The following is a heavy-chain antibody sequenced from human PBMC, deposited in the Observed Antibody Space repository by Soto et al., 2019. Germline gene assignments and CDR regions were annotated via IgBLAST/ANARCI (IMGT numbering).Heavy chain of an antibody. CDR1: GFTFTSSA. CDR3: AADSGSYCSGGSCYDLFDY. J-gene: IGHJ4*02. Sequence: SVKVSCKASGFTFTSSAVQWVRQARGQRLEWIGWIVVGSGNTNYAQKFQERVTITRDMSTSTAYMELSSLRSEDTAVYYCAADSGSYCSGGSCYDLFDYWGPGTLVTVSS. D-gene: IGHD2-15*01. V-gene: IGHV1-58*01. CDR2: IVVGSGNT.